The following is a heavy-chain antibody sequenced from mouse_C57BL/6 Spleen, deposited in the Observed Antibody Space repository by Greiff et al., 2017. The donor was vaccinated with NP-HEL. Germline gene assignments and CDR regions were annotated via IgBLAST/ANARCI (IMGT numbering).Heavy chain of an antibody. CDR1: GFTFSSYA. J-gene: IGHJ2*01. CDR3: TRSPLYYDYDGRHYFDY. D-gene: IGHD2-4*01. CDR2: ISSGGDYI. Sequence: DVKLVESGEGLVKPGGSLKLSCAASGFTFSSYAMSWVRQTPEKRLEWVAYISSGGDYIYYADTVKGRFTISRDNARNTLYLQMSSLKSEDTAMYYCTRSPLYYDYDGRHYFDYWGQGTTLTVSS. V-gene: IGHV5-9-1*02.